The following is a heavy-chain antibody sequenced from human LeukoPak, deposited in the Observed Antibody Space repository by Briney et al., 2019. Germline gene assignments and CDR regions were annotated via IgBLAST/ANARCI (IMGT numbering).Heavy chain of an antibody. V-gene: IGHV3-21*01. D-gene: IGHD4/OR15-4a*01. CDR2: ITAGGSFK. CDR3: ARSIRVLPSPGY. Sequence: AGTLRLSCAASGFTFSNYAMTWIRQAPGKGLDWVSSITAGGSFKYYADSVEGRFTISRDNAKNSLYLQMNSLRAEDTAVYYCARSIRVLPSPGYWGQGTLVTVSS. CDR1: GFTFSNYA. J-gene: IGHJ4*02.